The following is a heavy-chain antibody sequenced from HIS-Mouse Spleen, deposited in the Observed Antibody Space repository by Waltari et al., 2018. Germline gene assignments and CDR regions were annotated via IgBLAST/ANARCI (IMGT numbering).Heavy chain of an antibody. V-gene: IGHV1-8*01. CDR2: MNHNSGNT. CDR1: GYTFTSYD. D-gene: IGHD3-3*01. J-gene: IGHJ4*02. CDR3: ARVYYDFWSGYYY. Sequence: QVQLVQSGAEVKKPGASVNGSCKASGYTFTSYDINWVRRATGQGLEWMGWMNHNSGNTGYAQKFQGRVTMTRNTSISTAYMELSSLRSEDTAVYYCARVYYDFWSGYYYWGQGTLVTVSS.